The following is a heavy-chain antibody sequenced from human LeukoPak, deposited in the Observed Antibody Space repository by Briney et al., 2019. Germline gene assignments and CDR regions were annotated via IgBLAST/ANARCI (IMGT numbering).Heavy chain of an antibody. V-gene: IGHV3-21*01. D-gene: IGHD3-10*01. Sequence: GGSLRLSCAASGFTFSSYTMNWVRQAPGKGLEWVSSISSSGSYINYADLVKGRFTISRDNAKNSLYLQMNSLRAEDTAVYYCARGTDYYAYWGQGTLVTVSS. J-gene: IGHJ4*02. CDR1: GFTFSSYT. CDR3: ARGTDYYAY. CDR2: ISSSGSYI.